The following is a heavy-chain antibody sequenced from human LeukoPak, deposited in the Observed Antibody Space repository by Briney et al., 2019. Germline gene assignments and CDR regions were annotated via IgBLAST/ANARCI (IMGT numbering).Heavy chain of an antibody. V-gene: IGHV4-31*03. D-gene: IGHD3-10*01. J-gene: IGHJ4*02. CDR3: ARDSSLSGTYYSRYFDY. CDR2: IYYSGST. Sequence: SQTLSLTCTVSGGSISSGGYYWNWIRQHPGKGLEWIGYIYYSGSTYYNPSLRSRIAISVDTSKNQFSLKLSSVTAADTAVYYCARDSSLSGTYYSRYFDYWGQGTLVTVSS. CDR1: GGSISSGGYY.